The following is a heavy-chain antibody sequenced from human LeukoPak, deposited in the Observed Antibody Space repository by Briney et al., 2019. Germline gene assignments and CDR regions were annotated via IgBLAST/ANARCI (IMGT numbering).Heavy chain of an antibody. CDR2: ISAYNGNT. CDR3: ARDRQWFGELKSPFDY. Sequence: ASVKVSCKTSGYTFTSYGISWVRQAPGQGLEWMEWISAYNGNTNYVQKLQGRVTMTTDTSTSTAYMELRSLRSDDTAVYYCARDRQWFGELKSPFDYWGQGTLVTVSS. J-gene: IGHJ4*02. CDR1: GYTFTSYG. V-gene: IGHV1-18*04. D-gene: IGHD3-10*01.